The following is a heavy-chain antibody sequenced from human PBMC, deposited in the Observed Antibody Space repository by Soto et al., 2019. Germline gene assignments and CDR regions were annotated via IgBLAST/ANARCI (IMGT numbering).Heavy chain of an antibody. CDR2: IFFNGSP. CDR3: ARLSGEGLAARPGPYYYYGMDV. J-gene: IGHJ6*02. Sequence: SETLSLTCSVPGGFMRSTNYYWAWIRQPPGEGLEWIGSIFFNGSPDHNPSLQSRVTILVDTSKNQFSLKLSSVTAADTAVYYCARLSGEGLAARPGPYYYYGMDVWGQGTTVTVSS. D-gene: IGHD6-6*01. V-gene: IGHV4-39*07. CDR1: GGFMRSTNYY.